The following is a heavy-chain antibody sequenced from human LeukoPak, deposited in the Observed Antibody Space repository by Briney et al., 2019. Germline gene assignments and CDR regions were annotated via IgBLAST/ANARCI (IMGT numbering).Heavy chain of an antibody. CDR2: ISYDGSNK. J-gene: IGHJ4*02. CDR1: GFTFSSYG. D-gene: IGHD6-13*01. Sequence: GGSLRLSCAASGFTFSSYGMHWVRQAPGKGLEWVAVISYDGSNKYYADSVKGRFTISRDNSKNTLYLQMNSLRAEDTAVYYCAEDLDPKIAAAGYDYWGQGTLVTVSS. V-gene: IGHV3-30*18. CDR3: AEDLDPKIAAAGYDY.